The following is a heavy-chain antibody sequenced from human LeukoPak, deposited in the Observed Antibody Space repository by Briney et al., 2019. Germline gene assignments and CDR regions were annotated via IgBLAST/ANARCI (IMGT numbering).Heavy chain of an antibody. V-gene: IGHV3-23*01. Sequence: GGSLRLSCAASGLSFSSYGMHWVRQAPGKGLEWVSAITGSGGTTYYADSVRGRFTISRDNSKNTLYLQMNSLRAEDTAIYYCAKSRSEVVVAAANYWGQGTLITVSS. CDR2: ITGSGGTT. D-gene: IGHD2-15*01. CDR3: AKSRSEVVVAAANY. J-gene: IGHJ4*02. CDR1: GLSFSSYG.